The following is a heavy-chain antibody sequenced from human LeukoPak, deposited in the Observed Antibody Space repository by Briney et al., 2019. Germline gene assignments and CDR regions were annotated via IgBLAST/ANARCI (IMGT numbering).Heavy chain of an antibody. V-gene: IGHV1-46*01. CDR3: AANYYGSGSYVSY. CDR1: GYTFTSYY. Sequence: GASVKVSCKASGYTFTSYYMHWVRQAPGQGLEWMGIINPSGGSTSYAQKFQGRVTMTRDMSTSTVYMELSSLRSDDTAVYYCAANYYGSGSYVSYWGQGTLVTVSS. CDR2: INPSGGST. D-gene: IGHD3-10*01. J-gene: IGHJ4*02.